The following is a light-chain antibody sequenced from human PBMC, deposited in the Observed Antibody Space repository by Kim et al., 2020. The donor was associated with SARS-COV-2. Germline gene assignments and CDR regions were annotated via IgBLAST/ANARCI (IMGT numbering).Light chain of an antibody. V-gene: IGKV3-15*01. J-gene: IGKJ1*01. CDR1: QSVSNN. Sequence: VSPGERATLSCRASQSVSNNLAWYQQKPGQAPRLLIYGASTRATGIPARFSGSGSGAEFTLTISSLQSEECAVYYCQQYKNWPQTFGQGTKVVIK. CDR3: QQYKNWPQT. CDR2: GAS.